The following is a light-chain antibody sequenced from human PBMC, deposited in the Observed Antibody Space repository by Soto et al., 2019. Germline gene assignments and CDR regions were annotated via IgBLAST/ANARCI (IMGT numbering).Light chain of an antibody. V-gene: IGKV3-15*01. Sequence: EIVVTQSPATLSVSPGERATLSCRASQSVSSNLAWYQQKPGQAPRLLIYGASTRATGIPARFSGSGSGTEFTLTISSLQSEDFAVYYCQHYGDSPYPIGQGTKVDIK. CDR1: QSVSSN. J-gene: IGKJ2*01. CDR3: QHYGDSPYP. CDR2: GAS.